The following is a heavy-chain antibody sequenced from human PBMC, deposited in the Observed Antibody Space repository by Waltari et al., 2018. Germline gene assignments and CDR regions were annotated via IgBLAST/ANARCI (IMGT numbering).Heavy chain of an antibody. J-gene: IGHJ2*01. CDR1: GFTFSSYS. Sequence: EVQLVESGGGLVKPGGSLRLSCAASGFTFSSYSMNWVRQAPGKGLEWVSSISSSSSYIYYADSVKGRFTISRDNAKNSLYLQMNSLRAEDTAVYYCARDLHSYYDFWSDPQGYWYFDLWGRGTLVTVSS. D-gene: IGHD3-3*01. CDR3: ARDLHSYYDFWSDPQGYWYFDL. CDR2: ISSSSSYI. V-gene: IGHV3-21*01.